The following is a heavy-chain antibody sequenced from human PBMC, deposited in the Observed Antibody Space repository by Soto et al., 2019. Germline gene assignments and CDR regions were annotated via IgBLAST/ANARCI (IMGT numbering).Heavy chain of an antibody. J-gene: IGHJ4*02. CDR2: ISGSGGST. CDR1: GFTFSSYA. V-gene: IGHV3-23*01. CDR3: ARDGYCSSTSCYTRDPFDY. D-gene: IGHD2-2*02. Sequence: GGSLRLSCAASGFTFSSYAMSWVRQAPGKGLEWVSDISGSGGSTYYADSVKGRFTISRDNAKNSLYLQMNSLRAEDTAVYYCARDGYCSSTSCYTRDPFDYWGQGTLVTVSS.